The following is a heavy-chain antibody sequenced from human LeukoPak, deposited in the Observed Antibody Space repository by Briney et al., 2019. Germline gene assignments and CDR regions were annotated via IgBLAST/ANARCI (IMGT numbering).Heavy chain of an antibody. CDR3: AREGRYFDWLLTPNWFDP. Sequence: ASVKVSCKASGYTFTSYHMHWVRQAPGQGLEWMGIINPSGGSTSYAQKFQGRVTMTRDTSTSTVYMELSSLRSEDTAVYYCAREGRYFDWLLTPNWFDPWGQGTLVTVSS. D-gene: IGHD3-9*01. V-gene: IGHV1-46*01. J-gene: IGHJ5*02. CDR1: GYTFTSYH. CDR2: INPSGGST.